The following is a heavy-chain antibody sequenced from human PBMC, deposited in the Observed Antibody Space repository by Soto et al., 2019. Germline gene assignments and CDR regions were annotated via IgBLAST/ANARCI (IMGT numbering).Heavy chain of an antibody. CDR3: AKDGLGGDFDY. CDR2: ISYDGSNK. D-gene: IGHD3-16*01. Sequence: PGGSLRLSCAASGFTFSSYGMHWVRQAPGKGLEWVAVISYDGSNKYYADSVKGRFTISRDNSKNTLYLQMNSLRAEDTAVYYCAKDGLGGDFDYWGQGTLVTVSS. CDR1: GFTFSSYG. J-gene: IGHJ4*02. V-gene: IGHV3-30*18.